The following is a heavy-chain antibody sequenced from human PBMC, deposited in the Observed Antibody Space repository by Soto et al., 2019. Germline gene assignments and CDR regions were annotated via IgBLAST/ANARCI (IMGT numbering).Heavy chain of an antibody. D-gene: IGHD2-2*01. J-gene: IGHJ1*01. CDR1: GLSFSSYW. CDR2: INSDGSSA. Sequence: VQLVESGGGLVQPGGSLRLSCAASGLSFSSYWMHWVRHAPGKGLAWVSRINSDGSSATYADSVKGRFTISRDNAKNTLYLQMNSLTPEDTAVYYCAKGVPAATRYFQHWGQGTLVTVSS. CDR3: AKGVPAATRYFQH. V-gene: IGHV3-74*01.